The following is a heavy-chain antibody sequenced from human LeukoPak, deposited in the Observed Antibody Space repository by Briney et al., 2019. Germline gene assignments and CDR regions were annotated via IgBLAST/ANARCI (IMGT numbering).Heavy chain of an antibody. CDR1: GFTFSSYE. CDR2: ISSSGTTI. Sequence: GGSLRLSCAASGFTFSSYEMDWVRQAPGKGLEWVSYISSSGTTIYYADSVKGRFTISRDNAKNSLYLQMNSLRAEDTAVYYCARPDGDYYYGSGSYFHYWGQGTLVTVSS. D-gene: IGHD3-10*01. J-gene: IGHJ4*02. CDR3: ARPDGDYYYGSGSYFHY. V-gene: IGHV3-48*03.